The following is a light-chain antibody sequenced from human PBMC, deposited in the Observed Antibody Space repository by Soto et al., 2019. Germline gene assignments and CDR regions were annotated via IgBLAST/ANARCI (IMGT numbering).Light chain of an antibody. Sequence: EIVMTQSPATLSVSPGERATLSCSASQSVSSNLAWYQQKPGQAPRLLIYGASTRATGIPARFSGSGSGTEFTLTISSRQSEDVAVYYCQQYNNWPPWTFGQGTKVEIK. V-gene: IGKV3-15*01. CDR2: GAS. CDR3: QQYNNWPPWT. J-gene: IGKJ1*01. CDR1: QSVSSN.